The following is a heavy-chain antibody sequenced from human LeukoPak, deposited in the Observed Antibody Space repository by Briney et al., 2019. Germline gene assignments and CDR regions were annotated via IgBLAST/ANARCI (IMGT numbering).Heavy chain of an antibody. V-gene: IGHV3-53*01. CDR1: GFTVSSNY. CDR2: IYSGGST. J-gene: IGHJ4*02. CDR3: AKRSIQLWSLDDHFDY. Sequence: GGSLRLSCVASGFTVSSNYMSWVRQAPGRGLEGVSVIYSGGSTYYADSVKGRFTISRDNSKNTLYLQMNSLRDEDTAVYYCAKRSIQLWSLDDHFDYWGQGTLVTVSS. D-gene: IGHD5-18*01.